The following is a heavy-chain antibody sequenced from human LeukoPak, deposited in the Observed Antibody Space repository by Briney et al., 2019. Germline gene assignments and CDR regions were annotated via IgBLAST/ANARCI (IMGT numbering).Heavy chain of an antibody. D-gene: IGHD6-6*01. CDR3: ARCHSSSSGDY. Sequence: GGSLRPSCAASGFTFSSYWMGWVRQAPGKGLEWVANIQQGGSEEYYVDSVKGRFTISRDNAKNSLFLQMNSLRAEDTAVYYCARCHSSSSGDYWGQGTLVTVSS. J-gene: IGHJ4*02. CDR2: IQQGGSEE. CDR1: GFTFSSYW. V-gene: IGHV3-7*05.